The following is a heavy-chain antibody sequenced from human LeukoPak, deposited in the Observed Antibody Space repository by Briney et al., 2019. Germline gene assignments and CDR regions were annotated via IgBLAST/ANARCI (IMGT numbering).Heavy chain of an antibody. V-gene: IGHV3-30*18. CDR1: GFTFSDYG. D-gene: IGHD6-13*01. CDR2: IANDGRDK. CDR3: VKDMKIKAAGYYFDY. Sequence: GGSLRLSCAASGFTFSDYGMHWVRQAPGKGLEWVAVIANDGRDKKYADSVRGRFTISRDNSKNTVYLQMNSLRAEGTAVFYCVKDMKIKAAGYYFDYWGQGTLVTVSS. J-gene: IGHJ4*02.